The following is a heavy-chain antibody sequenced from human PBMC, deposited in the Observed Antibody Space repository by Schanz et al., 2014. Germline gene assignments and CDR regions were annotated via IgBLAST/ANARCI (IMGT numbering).Heavy chain of an antibody. CDR3: RLWFGELYYGMDV. CDR2: ISYGGSDK. J-gene: IGHJ6*02. Sequence: QVQLVESGGGVVQPGRSLRLSCAASGFSFSTYAMHWVRQAPGKGLEWVAVISYGGSDKYYTDSVKGHFTISRDDSKNTLYLQMNSLRAEDTAVYYCRLWFGELYYGMDVWGQGTTVTVSS. D-gene: IGHD3-10*01. CDR1: GFSFSTYA. V-gene: IGHV3-30*04.